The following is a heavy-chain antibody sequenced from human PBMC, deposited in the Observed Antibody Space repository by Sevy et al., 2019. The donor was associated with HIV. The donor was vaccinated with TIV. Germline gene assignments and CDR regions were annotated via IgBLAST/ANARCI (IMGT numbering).Heavy chain of an antibody. CDR1: GGSISSYY. D-gene: IGHD7-27*01. CDR2: MYYNGRT. J-gene: IGHJ6*02. CDR3: ARAGGNTDWGMDV. Sequence: SETLSLTCTVSGGSISSYYWSWIRQPPGKGLEAIGYMYYNGRTYYNPSLSSQVIISVDKSQNQVSLQLSSVTAADTGVYYCARAGGNTDWGMDVWGQGITVTVSS. V-gene: IGHV4-59*12.